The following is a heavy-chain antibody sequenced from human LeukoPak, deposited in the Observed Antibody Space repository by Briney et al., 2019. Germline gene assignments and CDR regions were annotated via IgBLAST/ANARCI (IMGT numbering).Heavy chain of an antibody. Sequence: ASVKVSCRASGYTFTGYYMHWVRQAPGQGLEWMGWINPNSGGTNYAQKFQGWVTMTRDTSISTAYMELSRLRSDDTAVYYCARGSSSWPKYYFDYWGQGTLVTVSS. CDR2: INPNSGGT. CDR1: GYTFTGYY. J-gene: IGHJ4*02. CDR3: ARGSSSWPKYYFDY. V-gene: IGHV1-2*04. D-gene: IGHD6-13*01.